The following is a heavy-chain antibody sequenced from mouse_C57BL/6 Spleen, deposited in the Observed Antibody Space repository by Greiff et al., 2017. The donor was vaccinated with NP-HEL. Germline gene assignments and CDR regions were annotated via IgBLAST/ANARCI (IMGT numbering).Heavy chain of an antibody. J-gene: IGHJ3*01. Sequence: QVQLKESGPELVKPGASVKISCKASGYAFSSSWMNWVKQRPGKGLEWIGRIYPGDGDTNYNGKFKGKATLTADKSSSTAYMQLSSLTSEDSAVYFCARDYGSSPPWFAYWGQGTLVTVSA. CDR2: IYPGDGDT. V-gene: IGHV1-82*01. CDR1: GYAFSSSW. D-gene: IGHD1-1*01. CDR3: ARDYGSSPPWFAY.